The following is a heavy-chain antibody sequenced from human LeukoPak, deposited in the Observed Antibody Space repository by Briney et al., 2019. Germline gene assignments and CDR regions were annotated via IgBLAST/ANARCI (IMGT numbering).Heavy chain of an antibody. CDR1: GFNFSNYA. CDR2: VNSNDRP. J-gene: IGHJ4*02. Sequence: GGSLRLSCAASGFNFSNYAMTWVRQAPGKGLEWVSTVNSNDRPYYADSVKGRFTFSRDNSKNTLYLQMNTLRVEDTALYYCAKARAAVVEAAINYWGQGILVTVSP. CDR3: AKARAAVVEAAINY. V-gene: IGHV3-23*01. D-gene: IGHD2-15*01.